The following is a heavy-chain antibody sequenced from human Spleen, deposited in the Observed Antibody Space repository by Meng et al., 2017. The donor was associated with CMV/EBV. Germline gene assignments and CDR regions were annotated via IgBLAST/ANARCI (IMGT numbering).Heavy chain of an antibody. Sequence: GGSLRLSCAASGFSFSTYNMNWVRQAPGKGLEWVSGISVSGGGTYYADSVKGRFTISRDNSKNTLYLQMSNLRAEDAAVYYCAQGGRVASTIDYWGQGTQVTVSS. CDR3: AQGGRVASTIDY. D-gene: IGHD3-3*01. V-gene: IGHV3-23*01. CDR1: GFSFSTYN. J-gene: IGHJ4*02. CDR2: ISVSGGGT.